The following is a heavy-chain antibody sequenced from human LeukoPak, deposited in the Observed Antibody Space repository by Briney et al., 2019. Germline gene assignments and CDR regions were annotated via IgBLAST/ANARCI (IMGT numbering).Heavy chain of an antibody. CDR3: AKDRIGAYSSSWYYFDY. V-gene: IGHV3-23*01. CDR1: GFTFSSYA. CDR2: ISGSGGST. D-gene: IGHD6-13*01. J-gene: IGHJ4*02. Sequence: GGSLRLSCAASGFTFSSYAMSWVRQAPGKGLEWVSAISGSGGSTYYADSVKGRFPISRDNSKNTLYLQMNSLRAEDTAVYYCAKDRIGAYSSSWYYFDYWGQGTLVTVSS.